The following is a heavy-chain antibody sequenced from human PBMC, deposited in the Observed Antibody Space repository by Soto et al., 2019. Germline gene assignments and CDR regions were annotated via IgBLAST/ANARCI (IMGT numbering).Heavy chain of an antibody. CDR3: AGAIERRYGSGGFDI. J-gene: IGHJ3*02. V-gene: IGHV3-53*02. D-gene: IGHD3-10*01. CDR2: IYGGGTT. Sequence: EVQLVETGGGLIQPGGSLRLSCAASGFIVSSNYMSWVRQAPGKGLEWVSVIYGGGTTYYADSVKGRLSICRDNSKNTRYRQRNDLSAEDRAVYYGAGAIERRYGSGGFDIWGQGTMVTVTS. CDR1: GFIVSSNY.